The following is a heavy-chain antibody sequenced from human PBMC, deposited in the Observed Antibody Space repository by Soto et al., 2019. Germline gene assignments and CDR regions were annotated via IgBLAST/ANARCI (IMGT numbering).Heavy chain of an antibody. CDR1: GFTFSDYY. V-gene: IGHV3-72*01. D-gene: IGHD2-15*01. CDR3: TRVPTPVPAAIDI. CDR2: IRNETNSYTA. J-gene: IGHJ3*02. Sequence: GGSLRLSCTASGFTFSDYYMDWVRQAPGKGLDWVGRIRNETNSYTAVYTASVTGRFTMSRDDSKNTLNLQMDSLKTEYTAVYYCTRVPTPVPAAIDIWGQGTMVTVSS.